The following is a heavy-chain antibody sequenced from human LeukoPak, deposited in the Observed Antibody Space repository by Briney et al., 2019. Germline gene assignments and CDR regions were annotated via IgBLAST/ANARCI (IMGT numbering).Heavy chain of an antibody. CDR1: GFTFNYYA. D-gene: IGHD2-2*01. CDR2: ISGSGSST. V-gene: IGHV3-23*01. J-gene: IGHJ4*02. CDR3: AKQRRALVVPSTLDY. Sequence: GGSLRLPCAASGFTFNYYALSWVRQAPGKGLQWVSAISGSGSSTYHADSVQGRFTTSRDNSKNTLYLHMVSLRAEDTAIYYCAKQRRALVVPSTLDYWGQGTLVTVSS.